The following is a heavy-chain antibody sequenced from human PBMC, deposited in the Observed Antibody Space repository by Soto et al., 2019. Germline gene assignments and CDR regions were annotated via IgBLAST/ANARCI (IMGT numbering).Heavy chain of an antibody. CDR3: ARWGPAARTIVTAEYDY. J-gene: IGHJ4*02. Sequence: GGSLILSCAASGFTFSNDWMHWVRQTPGMGLVWVSHINIDGSDTTYADSVRGRFTISRDNAKNTLYLQMNSLRAEDTAVYYCARWGPAARTIVTAEYDYWGQGVLVTVSS. V-gene: IGHV3-74*01. D-gene: IGHD2-2*01. CDR2: INIDGSDT. CDR1: GFTFSNDW.